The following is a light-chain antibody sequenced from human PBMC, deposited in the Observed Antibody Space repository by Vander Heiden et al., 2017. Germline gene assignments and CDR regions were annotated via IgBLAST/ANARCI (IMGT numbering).Light chain of an antibody. V-gene: IGKV1-39*01. CDR2: TSS. CDR1: QSISSY. J-gene: IGKJ4*01. CDR3: QQSYSTLIT. Sequence: DIHMTQSPSSLSASVGDRVTITCRASQSISSYLHWYQQKPGKAPKVLIYTSSSLQSGVPSRFSGSGSGTDFTLTISSLQPEDFATYYCQQSYSTLITFGGGTKVEIK.